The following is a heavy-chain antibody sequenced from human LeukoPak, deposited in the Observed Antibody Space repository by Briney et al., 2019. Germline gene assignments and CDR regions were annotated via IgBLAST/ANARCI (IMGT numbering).Heavy chain of an antibody. Sequence: SETLSLTCAVYGGSFSGYYWSWIRQPPGKGLEWIGEINHSGSTNYNPSLKSRVTISVDTSKNQFSLKLSSVTAADTAVYYCARIDIMGFGDIDQIDASDIWGQGTMVTVSS. D-gene: IGHD3-10*01. CDR3: ARIDIMGFGDIDQIDASDI. J-gene: IGHJ3*02. V-gene: IGHV4-34*01. CDR1: GGSFSGYY. CDR2: INHSGST.